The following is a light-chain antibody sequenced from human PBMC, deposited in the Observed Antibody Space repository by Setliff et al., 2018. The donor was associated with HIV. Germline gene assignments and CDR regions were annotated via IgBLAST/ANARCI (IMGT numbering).Light chain of an antibody. CDR1: SSDVGGYNY. CDR2: DVS. Sequence: QSALTQPASVSGSPGQSITISCTGTSSDVGGYNYVSWYQQHPGRAPKLRIYDVSNRPSGVSNRLSGSKSGNTASLTISGLQAEDEADYYCSSYTSASTLFVFGTGTKGTVL. V-gene: IGLV2-14*03. J-gene: IGLJ1*01. CDR3: SSYTSASTLFV.